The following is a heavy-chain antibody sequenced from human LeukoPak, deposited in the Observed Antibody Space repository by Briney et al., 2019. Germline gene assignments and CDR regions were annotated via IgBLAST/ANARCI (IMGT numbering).Heavy chain of an antibody. V-gene: IGHV3-74*01. CDR1: GFTFSSSW. Sequence: GSLRLSCAASGFTFSSSWMHWVRQAPGKGLVWVSRLNPDGSRTDYADSVKGRFTISRDNAKNTLYLQMSSLRAEDTAVYYCVRGLGGNSDYWGQGTLVTVSS. CDR3: VRGLGGNSDY. J-gene: IGHJ4*02. CDR2: LNPDGSRT. D-gene: IGHD2-15*01.